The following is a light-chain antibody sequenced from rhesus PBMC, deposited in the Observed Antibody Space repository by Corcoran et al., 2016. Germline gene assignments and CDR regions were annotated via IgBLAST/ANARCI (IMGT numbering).Light chain of an antibody. J-gene: IGKJ3*01. CDR2: GGS. V-gene: IGKV2-72*01. Sequence: DILLTQTPLSLPITPGEPASISCRSNQTLLHNNGHTYLHWYLQKPGQSPQSLINGGSKRASGVHDRFSGSGSGSDFTMTSNRVAAGDAGVYYCQQAMDFPFTFGPGTKLDLK. CDR3: QQAMDFPFT. CDR1: QTLLHNNGHTY.